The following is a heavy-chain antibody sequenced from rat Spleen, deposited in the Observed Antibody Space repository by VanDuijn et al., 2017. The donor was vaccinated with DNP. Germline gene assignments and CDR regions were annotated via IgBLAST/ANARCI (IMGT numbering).Heavy chain of an antibody. D-gene: IGHD3-8*01. CDR1: GFTFSTAW. J-gene: IGHJ3*01. CDR3: AHPSY. V-gene: IGHV6-6*01. CDR2: IKAKSNNYAT. Sequence: EVQLVESGGGLVQPGRSLKLSCATSGFTFSTAWMYWYRQFPEKRLEWVARIKAKSNNYATDYTESVKGRFTISRDDSKSSIYLQMINLKEEDTAIYYCAHPSYWGQGTLVTVSS.